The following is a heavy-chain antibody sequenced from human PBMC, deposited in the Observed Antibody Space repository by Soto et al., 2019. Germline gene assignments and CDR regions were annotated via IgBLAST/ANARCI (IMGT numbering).Heavy chain of an antibody. J-gene: IGHJ6*02. CDR1: GDTDTNYV. CDR2: IFPKFGTT. Sequence: VKVSCKASGDTDTNYVISWVRQAPGQGLEWMGGIFPKFGTTYSAQKLQDRLTITADESTSTVYMQLSSLRLDDTAVYYCEAEMTFGKLSVVWGQGTTVTVSS. CDR3: EAEMTFGKLSVV. D-gene: IGHD3-16*02. V-gene: IGHV1-69*13.